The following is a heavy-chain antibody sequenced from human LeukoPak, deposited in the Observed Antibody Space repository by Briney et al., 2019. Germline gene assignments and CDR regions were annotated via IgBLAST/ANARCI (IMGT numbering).Heavy chain of an antibody. V-gene: IGHV1-69*13. Sequence: SVKVSCKASGGTFSSYAISWVRQAPGQGLEWMGGIIPIFGTANYAQKFQGRVTITADESTSTAYMELSSLRSEDTAVYYCARGPDHGDYILDYWGQGTLVTVSS. CDR2: IIPIFGTA. J-gene: IGHJ4*02. D-gene: IGHD4-17*01. CDR3: ARGPDHGDYILDY. CDR1: GGTFSSYA.